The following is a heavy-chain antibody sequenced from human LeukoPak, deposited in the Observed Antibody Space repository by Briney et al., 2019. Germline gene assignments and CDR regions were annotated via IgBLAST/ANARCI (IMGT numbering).Heavy chain of an antibody. V-gene: IGHV3-21*01. D-gene: IGHD2-2*02. Sequence: GSLRLSCAASGFTFSSYTMNWVRQAPGKGLEWGSSISSTSSYIYYADSVKGRFTISRDNAKNSLYLQVNSLRAEDTAVYYCARDGGERSCSSTRCYKDRFDPWGQGTMVTVSS. CDR1: GFTFSSYT. CDR3: ARDGGERSCSSTRCYKDRFDP. J-gene: IGHJ5*02. CDR2: ISSTSSYI.